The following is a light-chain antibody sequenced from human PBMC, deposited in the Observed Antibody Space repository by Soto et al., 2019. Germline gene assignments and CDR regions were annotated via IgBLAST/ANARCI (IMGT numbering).Light chain of an antibody. CDR1: SGHSSHA. V-gene: IGLV4-69*01. Sequence: QLVLTQSPSASASLGASVKLTCTLSSGHSSHAIAWHQQQPEKGPRYLMRLNSDGSHTKGDGIPDRFSGSSSGAERYLTISSLQSEDESDYYCQTWGTGTVVFGGGTQLTVL. CDR3: QTWGTGTVV. CDR2: LNSDGSH. J-gene: IGLJ2*01.